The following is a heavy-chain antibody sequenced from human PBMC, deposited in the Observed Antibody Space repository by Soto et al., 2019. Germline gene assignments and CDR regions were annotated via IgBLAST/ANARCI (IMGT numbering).Heavy chain of an antibody. CDR3: AAISGRPRFPPKGYSRYFDY. V-gene: IGHV3-30-3*01. D-gene: IGHD2-15*01. J-gene: IGHJ4*02. CDR1: GFTFSSYA. Sequence: PGGSLRLSCAASGFTFSSYAMHWVRQAPGKGLEWVAVISYDGSNKYYADSVKGRFTISRDNSKNTMYLQMISLRAEDTAVYYCAAISGRPRFPPKGYSRYFDYWGQGTLVTVSS. CDR2: ISYDGSNK.